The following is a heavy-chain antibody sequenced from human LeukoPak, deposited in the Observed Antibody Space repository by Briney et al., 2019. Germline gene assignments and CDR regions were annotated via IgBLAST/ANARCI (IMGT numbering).Heavy chain of an antibody. CDR3: ARDPVAAAGPYWYFDL. Sequence: SETLSLTCAVYGGSFSGYYWSWIRQPPGKGLEWIGEINHSGSTNYNPSLKSRVTISVDTSKNQFSLKLSSVTAADTAVYYCARDPVAAAGPYWYFDLWGRGTLVTVSS. V-gene: IGHV4-34*01. D-gene: IGHD6-13*01. CDR2: INHSGST. CDR1: GGSFSGYY. J-gene: IGHJ2*01.